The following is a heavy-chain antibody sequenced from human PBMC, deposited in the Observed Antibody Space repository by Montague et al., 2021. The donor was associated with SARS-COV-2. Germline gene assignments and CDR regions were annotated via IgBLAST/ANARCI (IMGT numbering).Heavy chain of an antibody. CDR2: IYHSGST. D-gene: IGHD1-26*01. CDR3: ASDSGNYFGYLDY. V-gene: IGHV4-30-2*01. J-gene: IGHJ4*02. CDR1: GGSISSDNYS. Sequence: TLSLTCAVSGGSISSDNYSWNWIRQPPGKGLEWIGYIYHSGSTSYNPSLGGRVTISIDRSKNQFSLKLKSVTAADTAVYYCASDSGNYFGYLDYWGQGTLVTVSS.